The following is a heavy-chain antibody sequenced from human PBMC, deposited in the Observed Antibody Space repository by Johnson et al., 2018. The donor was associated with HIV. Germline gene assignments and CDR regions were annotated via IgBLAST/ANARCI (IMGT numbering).Heavy chain of an antibody. J-gene: IGHJ3*02. CDR3: AKERTSSGYYYDAFDI. D-gene: IGHD3-22*01. V-gene: IGHV3-74*01. CDR1: GFTFSTYW. CDR2: INSDGSST. Sequence: DVQVVESGGGLVQPGGSLRLSCAASGFTFSTYWMHWVRQVPGKGLVWVSRINSDGSSTTYADSVKGRFTISRDNAKNTLYLQMNSLRAEDTAVYYCAKERTSSGYYYDAFDIWGQGTMVTVSS.